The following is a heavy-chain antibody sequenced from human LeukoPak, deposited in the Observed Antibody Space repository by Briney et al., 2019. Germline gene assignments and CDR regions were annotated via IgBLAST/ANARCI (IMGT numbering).Heavy chain of an antibody. CDR1: GFTFSSYG. V-gene: IGHV3-33*01. CDR3: ARDRIVGATEKFDY. CDR2: IWYDGSNK. J-gene: IGHJ4*02. D-gene: IGHD1-26*01. Sequence: GRSLRLSCAASGFTFSSYGMHWVRQAPGKGLEWVVVIWYDGSNKYYADSVKGRFTISRDNSKNTLYLQMNSLRAEDTAVYYCARDRIVGATEKFDYWGQGTLVTVSS.